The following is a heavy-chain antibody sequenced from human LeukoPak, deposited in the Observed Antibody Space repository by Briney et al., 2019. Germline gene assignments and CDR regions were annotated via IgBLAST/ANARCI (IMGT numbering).Heavy chain of an antibody. CDR2: ISYDGSIE. CDR1: GFTFSNYG. J-gene: IGHJ4*02. Sequence: GRSLRLSCAASGFTFSNYGMHWVRQSPGKGLEWVAVISYDGSIEYYADSVKGRFTISRDDSRNTLYLQMNSLRPEDTALYYCAKDLQHPVWTLSFDHWGQGTLVTVSS. D-gene: IGHD6-13*01. V-gene: IGHV3-30*18. CDR3: AKDLQHPVWTLSFDH.